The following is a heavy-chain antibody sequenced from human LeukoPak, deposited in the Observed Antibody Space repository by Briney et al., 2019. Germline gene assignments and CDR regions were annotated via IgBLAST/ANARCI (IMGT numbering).Heavy chain of an antibody. D-gene: IGHD3-10*01. CDR3: ARVSGAWFGGSFDY. CDR2: ISSTSDTI. J-gene: IGHJ4*02. V-gene: IGHV3-48*01. CDR1: GFTFSRYS. Sequence: GGSLRLSCAASGFTFSRYSMIWVRQAPGKGLEWVSYISSTSDTIYYADSMKGRITISRDNARNSLYLQMNSLRADDTAVFYCARVSGAWFGGSFDYWGQGTLVTVSS.